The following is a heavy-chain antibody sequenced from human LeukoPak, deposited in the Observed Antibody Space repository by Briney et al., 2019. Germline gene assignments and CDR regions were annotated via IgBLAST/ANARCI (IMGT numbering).Heavy chain of an antibody. Sequence: GGSREISGQGSGSIFTSYWISGVRQLPGKGLEGMGRIDASDSYTNKSPSCQGHVTMSANKSSSTAYLQWSSLKASDTAMYYCARKNYFDYWGQGTLVTVSS. CDR1: GSIFTSYW. J-gene: IGHJ4*02. CDR3: ARKNYFDY. V-gene: IGHV5-10-1*01. CDR2: IDASDSYT.